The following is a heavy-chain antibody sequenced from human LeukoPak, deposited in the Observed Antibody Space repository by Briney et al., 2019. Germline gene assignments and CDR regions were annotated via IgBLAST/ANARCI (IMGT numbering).Heavy chain of an antibody. V-gene: IGHV4-34*01. D-gene: IGHD2-2*02. CDR2: INHSGST. Sequence: PSETLSLTCAVYGGSFSGYYWSWICQPPGKGLEWIGEINHSGSTNYNPSLKSRVTISVDTSKNQFSLKLSSVTAADTAVYYCASTPIVVVPAAIGFDYWGQGTLVTVSS. CDR3: ASTPIVVVPAAIGFDY. CDR1: GGSFSGYY. J-gene: IGHJ4*02.